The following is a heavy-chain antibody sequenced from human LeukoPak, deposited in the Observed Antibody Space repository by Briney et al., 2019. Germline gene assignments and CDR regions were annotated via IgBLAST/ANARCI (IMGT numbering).Heavy chain of an antibody. CDR2: IIPIFGTA. CDR1: VGIFSSYA. D-gene: IGHD3-10*01. J-gene: IGHJ4*02. CDR3: ASRVEYYGSGSYYFPFDY. Sequence: SSVQVSRKATVGIFSSYAISGVRQAPAQGRAWVGGIIPIFGTANYAQKFQGRVTITADESTSTAYMELSSLRSEDTAVYYCASRVEYYGSGSYYFPFDYWGQGTLVTVSS. V-gene: IGHV1-69*13.